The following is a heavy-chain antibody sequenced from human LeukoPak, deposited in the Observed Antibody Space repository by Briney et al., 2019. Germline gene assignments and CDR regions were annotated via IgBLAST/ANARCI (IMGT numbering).Heavy chain of an antibody. Sequence: PSGTLSLTCAVSGDSISSSNWWSWVRQPPGKGLEWIGEIYHSGTTNYNPSLKSRVTISLDTSKNHFSLKLSSVTAADTAVYYCAREANYGSGSYGFDYWGQGTLVTVSS. CDR3: AREANYGSGSYGFDY. CDR1: GDSISSSNW. V-gene: IGHV4-4*02. J-gene: IGHJ4*02. CDR2: IYHSGTT. D-gene: IGHD3-10*01.